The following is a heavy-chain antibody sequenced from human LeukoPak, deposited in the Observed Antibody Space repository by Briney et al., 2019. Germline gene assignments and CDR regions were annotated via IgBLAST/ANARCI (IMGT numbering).Heavy chain of an antibody. J-gene: IGHJ3*02. V-gene: IGHV3-23*01. CDR2: ISGSGGST. Sequence: PGGSLRLSCAASGFTFSSYAMSWVRQAPGEGLEWVSAISGSGGSTYYADSVKGRFTISRDNSKNTLYLQMNSLRAEDTAVYYCARDRGYAFDIWGQGTMVTVSS. CDR3: ARDRGYAFDI. D-gene: IGHD5-12*01. CDR1: GFTFSSYA.